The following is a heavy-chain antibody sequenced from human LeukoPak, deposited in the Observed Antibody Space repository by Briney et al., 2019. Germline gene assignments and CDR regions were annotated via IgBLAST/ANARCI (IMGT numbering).Heavy chain of an antibody. CDR2: INIENGNT. Sequence: ASVKVSCKASGYTFTSYAIHWVRQAPGQRLEWMGWINIENGNTKYSQDFQGRVTITRDTSASTAYMELSSLTSEDMALYYCARDSPYSSGWYIFDYWGQGTVVTVSS. J-gene: IGHJ4*02. CDR1: GYTFTSYA. CDR3: ARDSPYSSGWYIFDY. V-gene: IGHV1-3*03. D-gene: IGHD6-19*01.